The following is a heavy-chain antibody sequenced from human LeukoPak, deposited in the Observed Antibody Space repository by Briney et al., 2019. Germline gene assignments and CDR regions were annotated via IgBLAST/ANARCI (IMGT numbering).Heavy chain of an antibody. D-gene: IGHD1-26*01. CDR1: GFTFNDYY. V-gene: IGHV3-11*06. J-gene: IGHJ4*02. Sequence: GGSLRLSCAASGFTFNDYYMSWIRQAPGKGLEWVSSISCSSSLIYYADSVRGRFTISRDNAKNSLYLQMNSLRAEDTAVYYCAKCWSYLFDYWGQGTLVTVSS. CDR3: AKCWSYLFDY. CDR2: ISCSSSLI.